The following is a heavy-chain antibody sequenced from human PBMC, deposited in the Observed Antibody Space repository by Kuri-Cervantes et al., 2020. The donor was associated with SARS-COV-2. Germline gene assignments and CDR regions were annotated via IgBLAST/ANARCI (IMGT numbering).Heavy chain of an antibody. CDR3: ARGPQLEPDSSGYYYFDY. J-gene: IGHJ4*02. D-gene: IGHD3-22*01. Sequence: SETLSLTCAVYGGSFSGYYWSWIRQPPGKGLEWIGEINHSGSTNYNPSLKSRVTISVDTSKNQFSLNLNSVTAADTAVYYCARGPQLEPDSSGYYYFDYWGQGTLVTVPS. CDR1: GGSFSGYY. CDR2: INHSGST. V-gene: IGHV4-34*01.